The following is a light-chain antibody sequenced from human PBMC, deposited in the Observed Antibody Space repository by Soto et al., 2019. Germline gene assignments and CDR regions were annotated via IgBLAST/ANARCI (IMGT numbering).Light chain of an antibody. CDR1: QGISSY. J-gene: IGKJ4*01. V-gene: IGKV1-8*01. CDR2: AAS. Sequence: AIRMTQSPSSLSASTGDRVTITCRASQGISSYLAWYQQKPGKAPKLLIYAASTLQSGVPSRFSGSGSGTDLTLTLSCLQSEDFATYYCQQYYSYPLTFGGGTKAEIK. CDR3: QQYYSYPLT.